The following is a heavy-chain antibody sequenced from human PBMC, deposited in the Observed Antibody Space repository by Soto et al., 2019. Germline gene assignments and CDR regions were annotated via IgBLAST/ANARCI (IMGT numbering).Heavy chain of an antibody. D-gene: IGHD2-21*01. CDR1: GGSISSSSYY. V-gene: IGHV4-39*07. J-gene: IGHJ4*02. CDR2: INHSGST. CDR3: ARGRIVVVIATYYFDY. Sequence: SETLSLTCTVSGGSISSSSYYWGWIRQPPGKGLEWIGEINHSGSTNYNPSLKSRVTVSVDTSKNQFSLKLSSVTAADTAVYYCARGRIVVVIATYYFDYWGQGTLVTLSS.